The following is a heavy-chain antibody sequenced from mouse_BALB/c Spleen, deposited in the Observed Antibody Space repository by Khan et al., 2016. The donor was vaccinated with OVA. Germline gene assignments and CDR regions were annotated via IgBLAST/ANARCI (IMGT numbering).Heavy chain of an antibody. V-gene: IGHV9-4*02. Sequence: QIQLVQSGPELKKPGETVRISCKASGYTFTTAGIQWVQKMPGKGLKWIGWINTHTGVPKYAEDFKGRFAFSLEISVNTAYLQITNLKHEDTATXFCAGGGAAYYSSDGGAMEYWGQGTSVTVSS. CDR3: AGGGAAYYSSDGGAMEY. CDR1: GYTFTTAG. D-gene: IGHD2-12*01. CDR2: INTHTGVP. J-gene: IGHJ4*01.